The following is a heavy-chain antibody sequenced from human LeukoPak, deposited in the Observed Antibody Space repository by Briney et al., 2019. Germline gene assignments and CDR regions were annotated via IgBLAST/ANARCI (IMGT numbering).Heavy chain of an antibody. V-gene: IGHV3-30*02. CDR1: GFTFSSYG. D-gene: IGHD2/OR15-2a*01. CDR2: IRYDGSNK. J-gene: IGHJ6*03. Sequence: GGSLRLSCAASGFTFSSYGMHWVRQAPGKGLEWVAFIRYDGSNKYYADSVKGRFTISRDNSKNTLYLQMNSLRAEDTAVYYCARDPISGGYYYYYMDVWGKGTTVTVSS. CDR3: ARDPISGGYYYYYMDV.